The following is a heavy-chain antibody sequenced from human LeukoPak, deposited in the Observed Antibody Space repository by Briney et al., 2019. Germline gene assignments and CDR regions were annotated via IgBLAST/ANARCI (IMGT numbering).Heavy chain of an antibody. CDR3: ARAGAYCSGGNCYSDY. CDR1: GYSISRAFH. D-gene: IGHD2-15*01. CDR2: IYRSVTT. V-gene: IGHV4-38-2*02. Sequence: SETLSLTCSVSGYSISRAFHWGWIRQTPEKGLEWTGSIYRSVTTYYNPSLNSRVTISVDTSKNQFSLRLRSVTAADTAVYYCARAGAYCSGGNCYSDYWGPGTLVTVSS. J-gene: IGHJ4*02.